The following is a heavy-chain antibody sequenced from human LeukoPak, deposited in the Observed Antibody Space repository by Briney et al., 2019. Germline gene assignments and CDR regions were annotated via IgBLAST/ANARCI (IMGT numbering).Heavy chain of an antibody. D-gene: IGHD2-15*01. CDR2: ISSSSNYI. V-gene: IGHV3-21*01. Sequence: GGSLRLSCAASGFTFSSYSMNWVRQAPGKGLEWVSSISSSSNYIYYADSVKGRFTISRDNAKNSLYLQMNSLRAEDTAVYYCARAVPRYCSGGSCYFPLDYWGQGTLVTVSS. CDR1: GFTFSSYS. CDR3: ARAVPRYCSGGSCYFPLDY. J-gene: IGHJ4*02.